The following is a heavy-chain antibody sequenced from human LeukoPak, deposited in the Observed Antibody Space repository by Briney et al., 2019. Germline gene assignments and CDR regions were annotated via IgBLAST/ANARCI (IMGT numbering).Heavy chain of an antibody. Sequence: ASVKVSCKASGYTFTGYYMHWVRQAPGQGLEWMGWINPNSGGTNYAQKFQGRDTMTRDTSISTAYMELSRLRSDDTAVYYCARLYSSSWYGGNWFDPWGQGTLVTVSS. CDR1: GYTFTGYY. CDR3: ARLYSSSWYGGNWFDP. D-gene: IGHD6-13*01. J-gene: IGHJ5*02. V-gene: IGHV1-2*02. CDR2: INPNSGGT.